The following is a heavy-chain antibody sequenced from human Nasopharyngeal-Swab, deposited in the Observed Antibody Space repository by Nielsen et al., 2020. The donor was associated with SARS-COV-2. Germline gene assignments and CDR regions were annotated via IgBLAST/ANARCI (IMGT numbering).Heavy chain of an antibody. V-gene: IGHV4-59*01. CDR3: ARASHVVRFLEPYFDY. D-gene: IGHD3-3*01. J-gene: IGHJ4*01. Sequence: SETLSLTCAVYGGSISSYYWSWIRQPPGKGLEWIGYIYYSGSTNYNPSLKSRVTISVDTSKNQFSLKLSSVTAADTAVYYCARASHVVRFLEPYFDYWGQGTLVTVSS. CDR1: GGSISSYY. CDR2: IYYSGST.